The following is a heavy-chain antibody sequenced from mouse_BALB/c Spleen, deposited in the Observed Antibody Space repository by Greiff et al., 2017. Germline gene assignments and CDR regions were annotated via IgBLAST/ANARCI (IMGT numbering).Heavy chain of an antibody. D-gene: IGHD2-3*01. J-gene: IGHJ4*01. CDR3: ARGDDGYSYAMDY. CDR2: INPYNGGT. Sequence: EVHLVESGPELVKPGASMKISCKASGYSFTGYTMNWVKQSHGKNLEWIGLINPYNGGTSYNQKFKGKATLTVDKSSSTAYMELLSLTSEDSAVYYCARGDDGYSYAMDYWGQGTSVTVSS. V-gene: IGHV1S135*01. CDR1: GYSFTGYT.